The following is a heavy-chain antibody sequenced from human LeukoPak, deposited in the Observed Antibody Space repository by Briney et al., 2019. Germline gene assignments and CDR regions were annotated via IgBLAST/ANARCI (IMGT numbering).Heavy chain of an antibody. CDR2: IKSKTDGGTT. J-gene: IGHJ6*03. CDR1: GFTFSNAW. Sequence: GGSLRLSCAASGFTFSNAWMSWVRQAPGKGLEWVGRIKSKTDGGTTDYAAPVKGRFTISRDDSKNTLYLQMNSLKTEDTAVYYCITSGYDYYYYYYMGVWGKGTTVTVSS. V-gene: IGHV3-15*01. CDR3: ITSGYDYYYYYYMGV. D-gene: IGHD5-12*01.